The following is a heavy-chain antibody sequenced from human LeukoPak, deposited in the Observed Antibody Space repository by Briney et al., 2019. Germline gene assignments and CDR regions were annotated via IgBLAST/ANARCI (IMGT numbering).Heavy chain of an antibody. CDR1: GGSFSGYY. V-gene: IGHV4-34*01. CDR3: ARGGYSYGSTVTTPRRYMDV. J-gene: IGHJ6*03. Sequence: SETLSLTCAVSGGSFSGYYWSWIPHPPGKGLERIGEINDRGSTTYNPPLKSRVTISVDTSKYQFPLKLSSVTAAGTAVYYCARGGYSYGSTVTTPRRYMDVWGKGTTVTVSS. D-gene: IGHD5-18*01. CDR2: INDRGST.